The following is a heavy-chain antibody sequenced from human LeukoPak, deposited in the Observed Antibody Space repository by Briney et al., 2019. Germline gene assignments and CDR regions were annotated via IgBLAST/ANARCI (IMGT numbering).Heavy chain of an antibody. CDR2: ISSSGSAI. J-gene: IGHJ4*02. Sequence: PGGSLRLSCAASGFTLSYYEMNWVRQAPGKGLEWVSYISSSGSAIYYADSVKGRFTISRDYAKNSLYLQMNSLRAEDTAVYYCARVPRSGNHFDYWGQGALVTVSS. CDR1: GFTLSYYE. V-gene: IGHV3-48*03. D-gene: IGHD1-26*01. CDR3: ARVPRSGNHFDY.